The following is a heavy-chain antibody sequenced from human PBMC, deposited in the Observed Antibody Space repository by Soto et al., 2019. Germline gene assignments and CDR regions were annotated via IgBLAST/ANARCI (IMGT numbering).Heavy chain of an antibody. V-gene: IGHV1-69*13. CDR3: AWYYYDSSGPVRFDP. J-gene: IGHJ5*02. Sequence: GASVKVSCKASGGTFSSYAISWVRQARGQGLEWMGGIIPIFGTANYAQKFQGRVTITADESTSTAYMELSSLRSEDTAVYYCAWYYYDSSGPVRFDPWGQGTLVTVSS. CDR2: IIPIFGTA. D-gene: IGHD3-22*01. CDR1: GGTFSSYA.